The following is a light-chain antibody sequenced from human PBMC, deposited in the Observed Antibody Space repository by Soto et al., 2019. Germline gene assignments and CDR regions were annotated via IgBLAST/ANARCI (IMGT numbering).Light chain of an antibody. V-gene: IGKV3D-7*01. CDR1: QTVSRMY. Sequence: EIVLTQSPVTLSLSPGERATLSCRASQTVSRMYLSWFQPKPGQAPRLIIYGTSPRATGIPVLFGCSGAGTECTRTISSLKPEDVSVALCRQDFNLTWTFCQGTKVEIK. CDR2: GTS. J-gene: IGKJ1*01. CDR3: RQDFNLTWT.